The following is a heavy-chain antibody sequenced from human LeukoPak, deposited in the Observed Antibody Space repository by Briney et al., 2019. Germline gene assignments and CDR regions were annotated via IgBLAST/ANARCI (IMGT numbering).Heavy chain of an antibody. CDR3: ARESPVAAAGIDY. V-gene: IGHV4-61*02. CDR1: GGSIRSGSYY. D-gene: IGHD6-13*01. Sequence: SETLSLTCSVSGGSIRSGSYYWSWIRQPAGKGLEWIGRIYTSGSTNYNPSLKSRVTMSVDTSKNQFSLKLSSVTAADTAVYYCARESPVAAAGIDYWGQGTLVTVSS. CDR2: IYTSGST. J-gene: IGHJ4*02.